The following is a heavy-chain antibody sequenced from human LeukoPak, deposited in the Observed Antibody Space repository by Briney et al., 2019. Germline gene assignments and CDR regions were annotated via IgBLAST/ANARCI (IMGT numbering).Heavy chain of an antibody. CDR1: GFTFSSYW. V-gene: IGHV3-7*01. J-gene: IGHJ6*03. CDR2: IKQDGSEK. Sequence: GGSLRLSCAASGFTFSSYWMSWVRQAPGKGLEWVANIKQDGSEKYYVDSVKGRFTISRDNAKNSLYLQMNSLRAEDTAVYYCARFQYSSGWYSYYYYYYMDVWGKGTTVTVSS. D-gene: IGHD6-19*01. CDR3: ARFQYSSGWYSYYYYYYMDV.